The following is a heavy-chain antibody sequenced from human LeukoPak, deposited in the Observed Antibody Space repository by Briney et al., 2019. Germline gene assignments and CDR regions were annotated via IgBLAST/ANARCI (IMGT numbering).Heavy chain of an antibody. CDR1: GGSISSGGYY. J-gene: IGHJ6*03. CDR2: IYYSGST. D-gene: IGHD4-11*01. V-gene: IGHV4-31*03. Sequence: PSETLSLTCTVSGGSISSGGYYWSWIRQHPGKGLEWIGYIYYSGSTYYNPSLKSRVTISVDPSKNQFSLKLSSVTAAATAVYYCSRDQGGYSNTYYYYYMDVWGKGTTVTVSS. CDR3: SRDQGGYSNTYYYYYMDV.